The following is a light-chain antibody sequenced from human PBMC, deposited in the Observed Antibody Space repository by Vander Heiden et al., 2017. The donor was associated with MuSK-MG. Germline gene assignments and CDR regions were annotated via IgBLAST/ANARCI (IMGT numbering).Light chain of an antibody. CDR3: QVWDSSSDHVV. Sequence: SCVLTQPPSWSVAPGKTARITWGGNNIGSKSVHWYQQKPGQAPVLVIYYDSDRPSGIPERFSGSNSGNTATLTISRVEAGDEADYYCQVWDSSSDHVVFGGGTKLTVL. CDR1: NIGSKS. V-gene: IGLV3-21*04. CDR2: YDS. J-gene: IGLJ2*01.